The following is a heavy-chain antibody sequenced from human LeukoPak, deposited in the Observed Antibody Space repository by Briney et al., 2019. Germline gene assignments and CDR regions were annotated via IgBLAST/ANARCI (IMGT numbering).Heavy chain of an antibody. CDR1: GFSFSSYS. Sequence: PGGSLRLSCAASGFSFSSYSLNWVRQAPGKGLEWVSSISSKGTYKNSADSLKGRFTISRDNAKNSLFLQMNTLRVEDTAVYYCAKDMGYGGKMGGNYFDYWGQGTLVTVSS. V-gene: IGHV3-21*01. CDR2: ISSKGTYK. CDR3: AKDMGYGGKMGGNYFDY. D-gene: IGHD4-23*01. J-gene: IGHJ4*02.